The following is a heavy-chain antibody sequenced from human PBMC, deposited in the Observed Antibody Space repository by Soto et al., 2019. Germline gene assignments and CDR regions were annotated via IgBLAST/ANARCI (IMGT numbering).Heavy chain of an antibody. CDR3: ARSDYDFWSGYSGYYFDY. J-gene: IGHJ4*02. CDR1: GFTFSDYY. V-gene: IGHV3-11*01. CDR2: ISSSGSTI. Sequence: GGSLRLSCAASGFTFSDYYMSWIRQAPGKGLEWVSYISSSGSTIYYADSVKGRFTISRDNAKNSLYLQMNSLRAEDTAVYYCARSDYDFWSGYSGYYFDYWGRGTLVTVSS. D-gene: IGHD3-3*01.